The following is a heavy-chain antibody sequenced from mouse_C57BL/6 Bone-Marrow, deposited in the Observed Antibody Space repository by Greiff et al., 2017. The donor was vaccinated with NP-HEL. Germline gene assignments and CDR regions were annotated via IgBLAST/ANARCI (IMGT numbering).Heavy chain of an antibody. D-gene: IGHD1-1*01. CDR2: IWSDGST. J-gene: IGHJ4*01. CDR3: ASSLYYGSSYAMDY. CDR1: GFSLTSYG. Sequence: QVQLKESGPGRVAPSQSLSITCTVSGFSLTSYGVHWVRQPPGKGLEWLVVIWSDGSTTYNSALKSRLSISKDNAKSQVFLKMNSRQTDDTAMDYCASSLYYGSSYAMDYWGQGTSVTVSS. V-gene: IGHV2-6*03.